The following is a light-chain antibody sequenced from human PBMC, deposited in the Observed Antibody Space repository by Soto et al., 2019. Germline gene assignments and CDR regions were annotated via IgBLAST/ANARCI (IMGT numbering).Light chain of an antibody. V-gene: IGLV1-44*01. CDR3: AAWDDTLGGHVA. J-gene: IGLJ2*01. CDR1: SSNIGMNS. Sequence: QSVLTQSPSASGTPGQRVTISCSGKSSNIGMNSVNWYQQVPGAAPKLLIYSNDQRPSGVPHRISGSRSGTSASLAISEPQSEDEADYYCAAWDDTLGGHVAFGGGTKVTVL. CDR2: SND.